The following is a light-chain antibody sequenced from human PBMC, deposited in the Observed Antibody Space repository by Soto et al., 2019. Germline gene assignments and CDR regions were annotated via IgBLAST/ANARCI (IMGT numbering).Light chain of an antibody. Sequence: QSALTQPRSVSGSPGQSVTLSCTGTSSDVGDFNYVSWYQHHPGKAPKLMIYDVTKRPSGVPGRFSGFKSGNTASLTISGLRAEDEADYYCCSYGGTSTPVVFGGGTELTVL. J-gene: IGLJ2*01. CDR3: CSYGGTSTPVV. CDR2: DVT. CDR1: SSDVGDFNY. V-gene: IGLV2-11*01.